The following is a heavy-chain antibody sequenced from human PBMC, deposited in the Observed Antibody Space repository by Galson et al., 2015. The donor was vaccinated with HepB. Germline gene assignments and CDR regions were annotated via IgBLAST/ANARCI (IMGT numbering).Heavy chain of an antibody. J-gene: IGHJ4*02. CDR2: IKQDGSEK. D-gene: IGHD3-9*01. V-gene: IGHV3-7*03. CDR1: GFTFSGYW. CDR3: ARDGLRYFDWLPDY. Sequence: SLRLSCAASGFTFSGYWMSWVRQAPGKGLEWVANIKQDGSEKYYVDSVKGRFTISRDNAKNSLYLQMNSLRAEDTAVYYCARDGLRYFDWLPDYWGQGTLVTVSS.